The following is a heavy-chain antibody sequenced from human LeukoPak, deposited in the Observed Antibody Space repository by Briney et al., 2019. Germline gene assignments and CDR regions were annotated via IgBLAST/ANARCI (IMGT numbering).Heavy chain of an antibody. CDR3: ARGTYTYYFGSKSHSAFDI. Sequence: GGSLRLSCAASGFTFDGFWMAWVRQAPGEGLEWVANIRHDRNEKYYVDSVEGRFTISRDNAKNSLFLQMNSLRVEDTAIYYCARGTYTYYFGSKSHSAFDIWGQGTVVIVSS. V-gene: IGHV3-7*01. CDR2: IRHDRNEK. J-gene: IGHJ3*02. D-gene: IGHD3-10*01. CDR1: GFTFDGFW.